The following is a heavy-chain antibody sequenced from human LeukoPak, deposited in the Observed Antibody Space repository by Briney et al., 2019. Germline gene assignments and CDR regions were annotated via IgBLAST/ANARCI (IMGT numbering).Heavy chain of an antibody. CDR1: GFSFSFYG. Sequence: GGSLRLSCTTSGFSFSFYGIHWVRQAPGKGLAWVAFIRYDSRIIHYADSVKGRFTISRDNSKNTVFLQMNSLKIEDTAVYYCAKNDYGTDSDFYYMDFWGKGTKVTVSS. V-gene: IGHV3-30*02. D-gene: IGHD3/OR15-3a*01. J-gene: IGHJ6*03. CDR2: IRYDSRII. CDR3: AKNDYGTDSDFYYMDF.